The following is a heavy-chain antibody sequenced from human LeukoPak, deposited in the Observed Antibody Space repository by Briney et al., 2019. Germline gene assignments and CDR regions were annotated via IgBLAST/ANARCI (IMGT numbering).Heavy chain of an antibody. CDR1: GFSLSTSAMG. CDR2: FYWDDDK. J-gene: IGHJ4*02. V-gene: IGHV2-5*02. D-gene: IGHD3-10*01. CDR3: AHKCSGPYYFDY. Sequence: ESGPTLVKPTQTLTLTCTFSGFSLSTSAMGVGWIRQPPGKALGWLALFYWDDDKRYSPSLKSRLTLTNDTSKNQLVLTMTNMDPVDTATYYCAHKCSGPYYFDYWGEGTLVTVSS.